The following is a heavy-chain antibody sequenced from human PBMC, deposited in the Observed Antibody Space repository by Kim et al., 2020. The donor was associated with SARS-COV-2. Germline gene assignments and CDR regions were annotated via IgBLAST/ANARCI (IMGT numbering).Heavy chain of an antibody. CDR1: GFIFSNYV. J-gene: IGHJ4*02. V-gene: IGHV3-23*01. Sequence: GGSLRLSCAASGFIFSNYVMTWVRQAPGKGLEWVSSIIGTGGGGTYYADSVKGRFIISRDNSKNTLYRQMNSLRAEDTAVYYCAKESNYYGSGSYSRRVDYFDYWGQGALVTVSS. D-gene: IGHD3-10*01. CDR2: IIGTGGGGT. CDR3: AKESNYYGSGSYSRRVDYFDY.